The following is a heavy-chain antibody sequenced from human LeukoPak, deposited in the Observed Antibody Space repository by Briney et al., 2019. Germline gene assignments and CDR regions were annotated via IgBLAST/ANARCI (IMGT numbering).Heavy chain of an antibody. CDR3: AKGGNDILTGVEP. J-gene: IGHJ5*02. CDR1: GFTFSSYA. Sequence: PGGSLRPSCAASGFTFSSYAMNWVRQAPGKGLEWVSGISGGGGGTYYTESVKGRFTISTDNSKNTLYLQMNSLRAEDAAVYYCAKGGNDILTGVEPWGQGHLVTVSS. D-gene: IGHD3-9*01. V-gene: IGHV3-23*01. CDR2: ISGGGGGT.